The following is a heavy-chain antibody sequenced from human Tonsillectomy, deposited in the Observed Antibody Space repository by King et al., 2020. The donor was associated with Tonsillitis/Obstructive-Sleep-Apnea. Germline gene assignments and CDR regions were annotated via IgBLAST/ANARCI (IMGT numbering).Heavy chain of an antibody. Sequence: VQLVESGAEVKKPGSSVKVSCTASGGTFSSYAITWVRQAPGHGLEWMGGIIPILGIANYAQKFQGRVTITADKSTSTAYMELSSLRSEDTAVYYCLTTVTTRAADYWGQGTLVTVSS. CDR2: IIPILGIA. D-gene: IGHD4-17*01. CDR3: LTTVTTRAADY. V-gene: IGHV1-69*10. J-gene: IGHJ4*02. CDR1: GGTFSSYA.